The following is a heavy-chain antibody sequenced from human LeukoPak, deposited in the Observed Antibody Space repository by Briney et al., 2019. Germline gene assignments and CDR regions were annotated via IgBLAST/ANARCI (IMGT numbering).Heavy chain of an antibody. D-gene: IGHD2-2*01. J-gene: IGHJ5*02. CDR1: GYTFTGYY. CDR3: ARDYPGYCSSTSCNNWFDP. Sequence: ASVKVSCKASGYTFTGYYMHWVRQAPGQGLEWMGWINPNSGGTNYAQKFRGWVTMTRDTSISTAYMELSRLRSDDTAVYYCARDYPGYCSSTSCNNWFDPWGQGTLVTVSS. CDR2: INPNSGGT. V-gene: IGHV1-2*04.